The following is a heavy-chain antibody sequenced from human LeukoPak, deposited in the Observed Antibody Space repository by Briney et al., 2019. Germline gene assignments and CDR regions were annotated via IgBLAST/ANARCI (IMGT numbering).Heavy chain of an antibody. Sequence: ASVKVSCKASGYTFTSYDINWVRQATAQGLEWMGWMNPNSGNTGYAQKFQGRVTMTRNTSISTAYMELSSLRSEDTAVYYCARGSSSWYSYYYYGMDVWGQGTTVTVSS. D-gene: IGHD6-13*01. J-gene: IGHJ6*02. CDR3: ARGSSSWYSYYYYGMDV. CDR2: MNPNSGNT. CDR1: GYTFTSYD. V-gene: IGHV1-8*01.